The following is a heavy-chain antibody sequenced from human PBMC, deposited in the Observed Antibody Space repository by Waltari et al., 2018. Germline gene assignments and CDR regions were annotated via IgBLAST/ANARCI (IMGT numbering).Heavy chain of an antibody. CDR3: ARGSYYYDSSGYQGLSV. Sequence: QVQLVQSGAEVKKPGSSVKVSCKASGGTFSSYAISWVRQAPGQGLEWMGGIIPILGIANYAQKFQGRVTITADESTSTAYMELSSLRSEDTAVYYCARGSYYYDSSGYQGLSVWGQGTLVTVSS. J-gene: IGHJ4*02. D-gene: IGHD3-22*01. CDR2: IIPILGIA. CDR1: GGTFSSYA. V-gene: IGHV1-69*04.